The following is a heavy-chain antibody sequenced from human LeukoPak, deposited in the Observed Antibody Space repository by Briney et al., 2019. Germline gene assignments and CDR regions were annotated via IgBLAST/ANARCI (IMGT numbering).Heavy chain of an antibody. CDR2: ISYDGGNT. J-gene: IGHJ3*02. V-gene: IGHV3-30*01. CDR1: GFTFRSHA. CDR3: ARDGLGGAFDI. Sequence: GGSLRLSCAASGFTFRSHAMHRVRQDPGKGLEWVAVISYDGGNTYYVDSVKGRFTISRDNAKNTLYLQMNSLRPEDTAVYYCARDGLGGAFDIWGQGTTVTVSS.